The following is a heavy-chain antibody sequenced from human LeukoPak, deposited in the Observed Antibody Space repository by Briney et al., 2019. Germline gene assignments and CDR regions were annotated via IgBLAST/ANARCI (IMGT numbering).Heavy chain of an antibody. CDR3: ARERGGVTRGRVLDM. CDR1: GFTFSTHW. Sequence: PGGSLRLSCVASGFTFSTHWMSWVRQPPGKGLEWVANTKEDGRETYSVDSVKGRFTISRDNAKNSLYLQMNSLRAEDTAVYYCARERGGVTRGRVLDMWGQGTMVSVSS. V-gene: IGHV3-7*05. J-gene: IGHJ3*02. CDR2: TKEDGRET. D-gene: IGHD3-16*01.